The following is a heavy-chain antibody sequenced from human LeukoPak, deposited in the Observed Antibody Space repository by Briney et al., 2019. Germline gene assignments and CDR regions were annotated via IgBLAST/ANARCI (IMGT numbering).Heavy chain of an antibody. Sequence: GGSLRLSCAASGFTFSSNYMSWVRQAPGKGLEWVSGITGSDGSTYYADSVKGRFTISRDNSKNTLYLQMNSLRAEDTAVYYCAKDSSITYYYGSGEIDYWGQGTLVTVSS. CDR3: AKDSSITYYYGSGEIDY. CDR2: ITGSDGST. D-gene: IGHD3-10*01. J-gene: IGHJ4*02. CDR1: GFTFSSNY. V-gene: IGHV3-23*01.